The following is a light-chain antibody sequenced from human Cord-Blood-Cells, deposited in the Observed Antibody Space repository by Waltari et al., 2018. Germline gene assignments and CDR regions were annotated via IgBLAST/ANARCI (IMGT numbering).Light chain of an antibody. J-gene: IGKJ5*01. Sequence: EIVMTQYQATLSVSPGERATLPCRASQSVSSNLAWYQQKPGQAPRLLIYGASTRATGIPARFSGSGSGTEFTLTISSLQSEDFAVYYCQQYNNWPPITFGQGTRLEIK. CDR3: QQYNNWPPIT. V-gene: IGKV3-15*01. CDR1: QSVSSN. CDR2: GAS.